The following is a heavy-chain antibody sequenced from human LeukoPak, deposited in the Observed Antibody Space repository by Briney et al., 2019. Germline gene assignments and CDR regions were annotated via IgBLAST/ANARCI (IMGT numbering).Heavy chain of an antibody. CDR3: ASFSEKSDYYDSSGPFDY. CDR2: IIPIFGIA. V-gene: IGHV1-69*04. CDR1: GGTFSSYA. Sequence: SVKVSCKASGGTFSSYAISWVRQAPGQGLEWMGRIIPIFGIANYAQKFQGRVTITADKSTSTAYMALSSLRSEDTAVYYCASFSEKSDYYDSSGPFDYWGQGTLVTVSS. D-gene: IGHD3-22*01. J-gene: IGHJ4*02.